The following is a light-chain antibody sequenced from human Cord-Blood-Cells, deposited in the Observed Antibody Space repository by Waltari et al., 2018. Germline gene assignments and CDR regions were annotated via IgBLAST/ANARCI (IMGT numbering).Light chain of an antibody. CDR1: SSDVGGYNY. CDR3: CSYAGSYTVV. Sequence: QSALTQPRSVSGSPGQSVTISRTGTSSDVGGYNYVSWYQQHPGKAPKLMIYDLSKRASGVPDRFSGSKSGNTASLTISGLQAEDEADYYCCSYAGSYTVVFGGGTKLTVL. J-gene: IGLJ2*01. CDR2: DLS. V-gene: IGLV2-11*01.